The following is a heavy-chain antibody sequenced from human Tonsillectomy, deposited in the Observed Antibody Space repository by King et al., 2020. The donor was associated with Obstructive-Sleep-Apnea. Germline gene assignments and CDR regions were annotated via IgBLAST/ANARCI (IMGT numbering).Heavy chain of an antibody. D-gene: IGHD1-26*01. CDR3: ARQPASSGSYGDY. J-gene: IGHJ4*02. Sequence: VQLVESGAEVKKPGASVKVSCKASGYTFTSYGISWVRQAPGQGLEWMGWISAYNGNTNYAQKLQGRVTMTTDTSTRTAYMELRRLRSDDTAVYYFARQPASSGSYGDYWGQGTLVTVSS. V-gene: IGHV1-18*04. CDR2: ISAYNGNT. CDR1: GYTFTSYG.